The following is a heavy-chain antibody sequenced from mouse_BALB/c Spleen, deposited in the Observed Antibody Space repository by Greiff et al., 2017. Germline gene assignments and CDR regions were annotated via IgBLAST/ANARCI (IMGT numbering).Heavy chain of an antibody. Sequence: DVKLVESGGGLVKPGGSLKLSCAASGFTFSSYTMSWVRQTPEKRLEWVATISSGGSYTYYPDSVKGRFTISRDNAKNTLYLQMSSLKSEDTAMYYCTRATTVVRGYAMDYWGQGTSVTVSS. CDR1: GFTFSSYT. CDR2: ISSGGSYT. V-gene: IGHV5-6-4*01. CDR3: TRATTVVRGYAMDY. D-gene: IGHD1-1*01. J-gene: IGHJ4*01.